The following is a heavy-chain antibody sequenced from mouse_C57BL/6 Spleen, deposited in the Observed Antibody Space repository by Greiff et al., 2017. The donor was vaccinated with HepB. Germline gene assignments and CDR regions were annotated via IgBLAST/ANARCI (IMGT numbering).Heavy chain of an antibody. CDR1: GFNIKDYY. Sequence: VQLQQSGAELVKPGASVKLSCTASGFNIKDYYMHWVKQRTEQGLEWIGRIDPEDGETKYAPKFQGKATITADTSSTTAYLQLSSLTSEDTAVYYCASLFTTVVARGYYFDYWGQGTTLTVSS. CDR2: IDPEDGET. V-gene: IGHV14-2*01. CDR3: ASLFTTVVARGYYFDY. J-gene: IGHJ2*01. D-gene: IGHD1-1*01.